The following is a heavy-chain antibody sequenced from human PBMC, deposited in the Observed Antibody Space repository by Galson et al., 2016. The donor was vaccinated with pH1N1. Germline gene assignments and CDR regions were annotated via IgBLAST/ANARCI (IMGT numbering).Heavy chain of an antibody. J-gene: IGHJ4*02. CDR3: ASWAEGSQPFFHD. CDR1: GFSFSNFG. Sequence: SLRLSCAASGFSFSNFGMSWVRQAPGKGLEWVSGISGSGDGTYYADSVKGRSTISRDNSKNTLYLHMNSLRVEDTAVYYCASWAEGSQPFFHDWGQGTLVSVAS. V-gene: IGHV3-23*01. CDR2: ISGSGDGT. D-gene: IGHD6-13*01.